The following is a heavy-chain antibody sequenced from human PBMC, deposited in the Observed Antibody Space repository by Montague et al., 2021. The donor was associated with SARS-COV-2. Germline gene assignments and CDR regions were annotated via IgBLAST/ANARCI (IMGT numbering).Heavy chain of an antibody. D-gene: IGHD1-26*01. CDR3: ARKGSGRSDLAY. J-gene: IGHJ4*02. V-gene: IGHV4-39*07. CDR2: KYYSGST. CDR1: GASISSRSYY. Sequence: SETLSLTCTVSGASISSRSYYWGWIRQPPGKGLEWIGFKYYSGSTYYNPTLESRVSMSVDKSWNQFSLRLTSVTAADTAIYYCARKGSGRSDLAYWGQGTLVTISS.